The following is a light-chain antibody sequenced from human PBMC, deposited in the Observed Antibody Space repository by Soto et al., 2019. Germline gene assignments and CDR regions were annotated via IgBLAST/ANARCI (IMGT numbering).Light chain of an antibody. CDR1: SNDVGSYDF. CDR3: SSSTTFTTLV. V-gene: IGLV2-14*01. CDR2: EVS. J-gene: IGLJ1*01. Sequence: QSVLTQPASVSVSPGQSITISCTGTSNDVGSYDFVSWYQQQPGKAPKLLIYEVSNRPSGVSHRFSGSKSDNTASLTISGLQSEDEADYYCSSSTTFTTLVFGTGTKVTVL.